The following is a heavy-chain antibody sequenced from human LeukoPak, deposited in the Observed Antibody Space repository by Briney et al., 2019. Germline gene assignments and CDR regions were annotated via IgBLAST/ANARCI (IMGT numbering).Heavy chain of an antibody. J-gene: IGHJ4*02. Sequence: ASVKVSCKASGYTFTSYGISWVRQAPGQGLEGMGWISAYNDNTNYAQKLQGRVTMTTDTSTSTAYMELRSLRSDDTAVYYCARFWGRDMYYYDSSGYYYFDYWGQGTLVTVSS. CDR3: ARFWGRDMYYYDSSGYYYFDY. CDR2: ISAYNDNT. CDR1: GYTFTSYG. V-gene: IGHV1-18*01. D-gene: IGHD3-22*01.